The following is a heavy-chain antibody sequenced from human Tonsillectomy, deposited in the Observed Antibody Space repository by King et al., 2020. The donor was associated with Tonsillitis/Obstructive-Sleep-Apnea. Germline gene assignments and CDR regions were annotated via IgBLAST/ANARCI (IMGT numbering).Heavy chain of an antibody. Sequence: VQLVESGGGVVQPGRSLRLSCAASGFTFSSYGMHWVRQAPGKGLEWVAVISYDGSNKYYADSVKGRFTISRDNSKNTLYLQMNSLRADDTAVYYCAKXGGACSSTSXXYDFDYWGQGTLVTVSS. CDR1: GFTFSSYG. CDR2: ISYDGSNK. CDR3: AKXGGACSSTSXXYDFDY. J-gene: IGHJ4*02. V-gene: IGHV3-30*18. D-gene: IGHD2-2*01.